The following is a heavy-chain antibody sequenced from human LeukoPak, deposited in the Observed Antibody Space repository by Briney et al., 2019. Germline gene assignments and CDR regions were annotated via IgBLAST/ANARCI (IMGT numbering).Heavy chain of an antibody. V-gene: IGHV3-30-3*01. Sequence: GRSLRLSCAASGFTFSSYAMHWVRQAPGKGLEWVAVISYDGSNKYCADSVKGRFTISRDNSKNTLYLQMNSLRAEDTAVYYCARDIGPSIVVVPAAIGYWGQGTLVTVSS. J-gene: IGHJ4*02. CDR1: GFTFSSYA. D-gene: IGHD2-2*01. CDR2: ISYDGSNK. CDR3: ARDIGPSIVVVPAAIGY.